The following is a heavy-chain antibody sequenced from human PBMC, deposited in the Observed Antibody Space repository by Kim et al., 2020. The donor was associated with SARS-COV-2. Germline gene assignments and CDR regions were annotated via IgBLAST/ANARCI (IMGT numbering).Heavy chain of an antibody. CDR2: INHSGST. V-gene: IGHV4-34*01. J-gene: IGHJ4*02. CDR3: ARSPQWLLYSFDY. CDR1: GGSFSGYY. D-gene: IGHD6-19*01. Sequence: SETLSLTCAVYGGSFSGYYWSWIRQPPGKGLEWIGEINHSGSTNYNPSLKSRVTISVDTSKNQFSLKLSSVTAADTAVYYCARSPQWLLYSFDYWGQGTLVTVSS.